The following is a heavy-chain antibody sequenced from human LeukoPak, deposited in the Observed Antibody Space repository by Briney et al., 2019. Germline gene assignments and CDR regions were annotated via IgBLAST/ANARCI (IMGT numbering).Heavy chain of an antibody. J-gene: IGHJ4*02. CDR1: GGSISSYY. D-gene: IGHD2-15*01. CDR2: ISQSGST. V-gene: IGHV4-34*01. CDR3: ARVRGYYIDY. Sequence: SETLSLTCTVSGGSISSYYWSWIRQPPGEGLEWIGEISQSGSTNDNPSLKSRVSISLDTSKNQFSLKLKSMTAADTAVYYCARVRGYYIDYWSQGTLVTVSS.